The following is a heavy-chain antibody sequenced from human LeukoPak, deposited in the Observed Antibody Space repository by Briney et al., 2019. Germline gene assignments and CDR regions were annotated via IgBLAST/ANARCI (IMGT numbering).Heavy chain of an antibody. CDR3: GRHYGSGNYDQIGDY. D-gene: IGHD3-10*01. Sequence: GGSLRLSCADSGFTFSTYWMTWVRQAPGKGLEWVANIKEDGSEKYYVDSVKGRFTISRDNAKNSVYLQMNSLQVEDTAVYYCGRHYGSGNYDQIGDYWGQGTLVTVSS. CDR2: IKEDGSEK. V-gene: IGHV3-7*01. J-gene: IGHJ4*02. CDR1: GFTFSTYW.